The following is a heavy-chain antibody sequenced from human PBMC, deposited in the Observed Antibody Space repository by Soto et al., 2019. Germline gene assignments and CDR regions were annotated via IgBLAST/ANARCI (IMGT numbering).Heavy chain of an antibody. CDR1: GFTFSSYA. D-gene: IGHD3-3*01. Sequence: GGSLRLSCAASGFTFSSYAMSWVRQAPGKGLEWVSAISGSGGSTYYADSVKGRFTISRDNSENTLYLQMNSLRAEDTAVYYCAKDRGQIYDFWSGDAFDIWGQGTMVTVSS. V-gene: IGHV3-23*01. CDR2: ISGSGGST. CDR3: AKDRGQIYDFWSGDAFDI. J-gene: IGHJ3*02.